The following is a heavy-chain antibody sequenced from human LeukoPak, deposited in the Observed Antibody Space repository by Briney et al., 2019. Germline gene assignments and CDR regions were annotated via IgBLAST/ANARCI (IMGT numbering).Heavy chain of an antibody. CDR2: IKEDGSRK. J-gene: IGHJ4*02. Sequence: GGSLRLSCAASGFTFNNYWMSWVRQAPGKGLEWLANIKEDGSRKYHVDSVKGRFTISRDNAKKSLFLQMNSLRAEDTAVYYCASDGVTSSVVYWGQGTLVTVSS. CDR1: GFTFNNYW. CDR3: ASDGVTSSVVY. V-gene: IGHV3-7*01. D-gene: IGHD2-21*02.